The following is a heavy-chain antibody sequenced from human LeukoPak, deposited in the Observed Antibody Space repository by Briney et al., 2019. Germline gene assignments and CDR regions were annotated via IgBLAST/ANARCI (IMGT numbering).Heavy chain of an antibody. D-gene: IGHD6-13*01. Sequence: GGSLRLSCAASGFTFSSYAMSWVRKAPGKGLGWVSAISGSGGSTYYADSVKGRFTIARDNSKNTLYLQMNSLRAEDTAVYYCAKDSSSWPDAFDIWGQGTMVTVSS. V-gene: IGHV3-23*01. CDR1: GFTFSSYA. CDR3: AKDSSSWPDAFDI. CDR2: ISGSGGST. J-gene: IGHJ3*02.